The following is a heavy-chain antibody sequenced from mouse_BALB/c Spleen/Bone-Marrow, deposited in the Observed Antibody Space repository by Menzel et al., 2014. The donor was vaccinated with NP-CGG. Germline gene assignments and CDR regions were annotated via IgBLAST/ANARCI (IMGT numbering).Heavy chain of an antibody. V-gene: IGHV2-2*02. CDR3: TRNWDDYAMDY. CDR2: IWSGGST. CDR1: GFSLTSFG. J-gene: IGHJ4*01. D-gene: IGHD4-1*01. Sequence: QVHVKQSGPGLVQPSQRLSIPCTVSGFSLTSFGIHWVRQSPGKGLEWLGVIWSGGSTDYNAASISRLSISKDNSKSQVFFKMNSLQANDTAIYYCTRNWDDYAMDYWGQGTSVTVSS.